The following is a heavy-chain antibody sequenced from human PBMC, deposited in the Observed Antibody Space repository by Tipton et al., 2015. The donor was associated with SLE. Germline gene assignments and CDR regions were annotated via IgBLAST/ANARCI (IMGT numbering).Heavy chain of an antibody. D-gene: IGHD4/OR15-4a*01. CDR2: IGSSGTTI. J-gene: IGHJ6*03. CDR1: GFTFGDYY. V-gene: IGHV3-11*01. Sequence: SLRLSCAASGFTFGDYYMSWIRQAPGKGLEWVSYIGSSGTTIYYADSVRGRFTISRDNPRNSLYLQMNSLRAEDTAIYYCARDGEMVLPGSIPRYCYFYMDAWGKGTTGTVSS. CDR3: ARDGEMVLPGSIPRYCYFYMDA.